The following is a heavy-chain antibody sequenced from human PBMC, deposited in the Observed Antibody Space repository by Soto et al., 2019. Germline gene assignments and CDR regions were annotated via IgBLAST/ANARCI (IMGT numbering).Heavy chain of an antibody. Sequence: PSETLSLTCAVSGGSISGSYYYWAWLRQSPGKGPEWIGSVFYTGFNSYNPSLESRVSVSVDTSKSQFSLKLSAVTAADTAVYYCATSQKGCNWNYFDHWGQGALVTVS. CDR3: ATSQKGCNWNYFDH. V-gene: IGHV4-39*01. CDR2: VFYTGFN. D-gene: IGHD1-20*01. CDR1: GGSISGSYYY. J-gene: IGHJ4*02.